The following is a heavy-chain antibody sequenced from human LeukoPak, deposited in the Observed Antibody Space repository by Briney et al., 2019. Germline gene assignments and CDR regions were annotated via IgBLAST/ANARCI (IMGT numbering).Heavy chain of an antibody. V-gene: IGHV3-30*04. J-gene: IGHJ4*02. CDR3: ARDNRRYHDSSGEFDY. Sequence: PGTSLRLSCAASGFTFSSYAIHWVRQAPGKGLEWVAVISFDGTDAFYADSVKGRFTISRDNSKNTLYLQMNSLRAEDTAVYYCARDNRRYHDSSGEFDYWGQGTLVTVSS. CDR1: GFTFSSYA. CDR2: ISFDGTDA. D-gene: IGHD3-22*01.